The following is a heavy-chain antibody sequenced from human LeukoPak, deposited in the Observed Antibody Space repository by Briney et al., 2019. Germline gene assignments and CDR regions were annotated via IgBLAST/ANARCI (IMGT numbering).Heavy chain of an antibody. CDR3: ARDTFQPGLIDS. Sequence: PGGSLRLSCAASGFTFSLYAMNWVCQAPGKGLEWVSYINDDSSDIHYAGSVRGRFTISRDDARKTLYLQLSSLRVEDTAVYYCARDTFQPGLIDSWGQGTLVTVSS. D-gene: IGHD2-2*01. V-gene: IGHV3-21*05. J-gene: IGHJ4*02. CDR1: GFTFSLYA. CDR2: INDDSSDI.